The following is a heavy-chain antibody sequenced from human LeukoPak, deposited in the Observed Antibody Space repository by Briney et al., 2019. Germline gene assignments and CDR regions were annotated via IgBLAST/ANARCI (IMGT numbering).Heavy chain of an antibody. Sequence: ASVKVSCKASGYTFTSYDISWVRQAPGQGLEWMGWISAYNGNTDYAQKLQGRVTMTTDTSTSTAYMELRSLRSEDTAVYYCARDSPEVTSFDYWGQGTLVTVSS. J-gene: IGHJ4*02. V-gene: IGHV1-18*01. CDR2: ISAYNGNT. CDR3: ARDSPEVTSFDY. D-gene: IGHD1-1*01. CDR1: GYTFTSYD.